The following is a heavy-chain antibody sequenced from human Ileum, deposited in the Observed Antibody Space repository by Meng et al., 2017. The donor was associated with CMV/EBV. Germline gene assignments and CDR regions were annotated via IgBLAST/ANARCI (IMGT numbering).Heavy chain of an antibody. CDR2: SNNSGNT. D-gene: IGHD1-26*01. CDR3: ARSGGYFNEFDY. V-gene: IGHV4-61*01. Sequence: SGCSVCVSNGNYCGHWIRQPPGEGVECIRGSNNSGNTDYNPSLRSSVTISIYKSKNQLSLNLSAVTAADTALYYCARSGGYFNEFDYWGQGTLVTVSS. CDR1: SVCVSNGNYC. J-gene: IGHJ4*02.